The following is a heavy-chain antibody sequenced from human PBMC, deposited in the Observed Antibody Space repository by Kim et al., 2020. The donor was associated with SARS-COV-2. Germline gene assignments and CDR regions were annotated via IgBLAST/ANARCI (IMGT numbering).Heavy chain of an antibody. Sequence: ASVKVSCKSSGYTFTGYYIHWVRQAPGQGLEWMGRINPNSGATNYVQKFQGRVTMTRDTSISTAYMELSRLRSDDTAVYYCARGSGGGSGTYTCDYGGQGTLVTVSS. CDR2: INPNSGAT. CDR1: GYTFTGYY. CDR3: ARGSGGGSGTYTCDY. J-gene: IGHJ4*02. V-gene: IGHV1-2*06. D-gene: IGHD3-10*01.